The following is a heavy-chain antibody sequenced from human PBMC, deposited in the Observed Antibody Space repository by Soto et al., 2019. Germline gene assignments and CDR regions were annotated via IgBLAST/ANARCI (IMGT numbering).Heavy chain of an antibody. Sequence: KPSETLSLTCAVYGESFSGYYWAWIRQPPGKGLEWIGEISPAGSTNYNPSLESRISLSVDTPRNQFSLKLNSVTVTDTAVYFCARDRLGHWFQPWGPGTLVTV. CDR3: ARDRLGHWFQP. J-gene: IGHJ5*02. D-gene: IGHD3-9*01. CDR1: GESFSGYY. V-gene: IGHV4-34*01. CDR2: ISPAGST.